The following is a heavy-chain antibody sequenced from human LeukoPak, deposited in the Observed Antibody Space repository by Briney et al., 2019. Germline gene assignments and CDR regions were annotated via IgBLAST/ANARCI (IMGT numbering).Heavy chain of an antibody. J-gene: IGHJ4*02. CDR1: GFTFSDYY. Sequence: PGGSLRLSCAASGFTFSDYYMSWIRQAPGKGLERVSYISSSSSYTNYADSVKGRFTISRDNAKSSLYLQMNSLRAEDTAVYYCARDRADGGYGSGSYFSLWGQGTLVTVSS. V-gene: IGHV3-11*05. D-gene: IGHD3-10*01. CDR2: ISSSSSYT. CDR3: ARDRADGGYGSGSYFSL.